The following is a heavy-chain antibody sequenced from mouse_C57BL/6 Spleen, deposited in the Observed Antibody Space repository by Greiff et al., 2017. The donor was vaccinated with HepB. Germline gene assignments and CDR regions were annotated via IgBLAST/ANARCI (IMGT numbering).Heavy chain of an antibody. Sequence: QVQLQQPGTELVKPGASVKLSCKASGYTFTSYWMHWVKQRPGQGLEWIGNINPSNGGTNYNEKLKSKATLTVDKSSSTAYMQLSSLTSEDSAVYYCASKGRIYYDYDGLFAYWGQGTLVTVSA. V-gene: IGHV1-53*01. CDR1: GYTFTSYW. CDR2: INPSNGGT. CDR3: ASKGRIYYDYDGLFAY. D-gene: IGHD2-4*01. J-gene: IGHJ3*01.